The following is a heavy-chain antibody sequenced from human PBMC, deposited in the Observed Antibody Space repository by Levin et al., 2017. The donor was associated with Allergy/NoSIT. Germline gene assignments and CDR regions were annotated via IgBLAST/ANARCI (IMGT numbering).Heavy chain of an antibody. V-gene: IGHV4-34*01. J-gene: IGHJ5*02. CDR1: GGSFSGYY. CDR2: INHSGST. CDR3: ARGLGVWWFGELLSRWFDP. D-gene: IGHD3-10*01. Sequence: MASETLSLTCAVYGGSFSGYYWSWIRQPPGKGLEWIGEINHSGSTNYNPSLKSRVTISVDTSKNQFSLKLSSVTAADTAVYYCARGLGVWWFGELLSRWFDPWGQGTLVTVSS.